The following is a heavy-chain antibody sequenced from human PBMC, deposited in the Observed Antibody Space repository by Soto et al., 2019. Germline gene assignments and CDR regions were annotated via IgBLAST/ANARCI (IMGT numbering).Heavy chain of an antibody. D-gene: IGHD3-22*01. CDR3: ALRSRAVVPEY. CDR2: LYYGRSA. J-gene: IGHJ4*02. Sequence: QVQLQESGPGLVKPSETLSLTCAVSGDSISSYYCMWIRQPPGKGLESIGYLYYGRSANYNPSLQSRVTLSVDTSTNECSLTLSSMTAADTAVYYCALRSRAVVPEYWGQGTLVTVSS. V-gene: IGHV4-59*01. CDR1: GDSISSYY.